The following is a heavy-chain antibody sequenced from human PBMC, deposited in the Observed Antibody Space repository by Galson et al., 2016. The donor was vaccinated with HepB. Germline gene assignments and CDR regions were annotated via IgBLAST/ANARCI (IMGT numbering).Heavy chain of an antibody. V-gene: IGHV3-23*01. D-gene: IGHD3-22*01. CDR1: GFTFSAYD. J-gene: IGHJ4*02. Sequence: SLRLSCAVSGFTFSAYDMSWVRQAPGKGLEWVSTISGSDDWAPSAESVRGRFTTSKDNSRNILYLQMNSLRAEDTAVYYCAKRAGGYGEGQFDHWGPGTLVSVSS. CDR3: AKRAGGYGEGQFDH. CDR2: ISGSDDWA.